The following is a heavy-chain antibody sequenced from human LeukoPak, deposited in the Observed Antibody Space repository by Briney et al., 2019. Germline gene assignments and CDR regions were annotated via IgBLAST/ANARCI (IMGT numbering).Heavy chain of an antibody. CDR1: GFTFSSYV. CDR3: ARGRDYYDSSGYIEHDY. J-gene: IGHJ4*02. Sequence: GGSLRLSCAASGFTFSSYVMSWVRQAPGKGLEWVSAISGSGGSTYYADSVKGRFTISRDNSKNSLYLQMNSLRAEDTAVCYCARGRDYYDSSGYIEHDYWGQGTLVTVSS. D-gene: IGHD3-22*01. CDR2: ISGSGGST. V-gene: IGHV3-23*01.